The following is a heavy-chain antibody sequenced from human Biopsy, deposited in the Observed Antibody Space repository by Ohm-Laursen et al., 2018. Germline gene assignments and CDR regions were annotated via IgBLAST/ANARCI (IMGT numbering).Heavy chain of an antibody. J-gene: IGHJ6*02. D-gene: IGHD1-20*01. CDR2: IYYSGRP. V-gene: IGHV4-59*01. Sequence: TLSLARTVSGGSIGSFFWSWIRQPPGKGLEWIGYIYYSGRPNYNPSLKGRVVISVDRSRNQFFLKLTSATAADTAIYYCARVDRYNFDHYIMDAWGRGTTVTVSS. CDR3: ARVDRYNFDHYIMDA. CDR1: GGSIGSFF.